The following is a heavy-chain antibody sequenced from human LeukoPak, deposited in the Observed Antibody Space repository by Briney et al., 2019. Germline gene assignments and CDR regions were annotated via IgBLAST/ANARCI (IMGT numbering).Heavy chain of an antibody. D-gene: IGHD3-3*01. CDR3: ARGRRFLKGFDP. CDR2: MNPNSGNT. Sequence: ASVKVSCKASGYTFTSYDINWVRQANGQGLEWMGWMNPNSGNTGYAQKFQGRVTMTRNTSISTAYMELSSLRSEDTAVYYCARGRRFLKGFDPWGQGTLVTVSS. V-gene: IGHV1-8*01. J-gene: IGHJ5*02. CDR1: GYTFTSYD.